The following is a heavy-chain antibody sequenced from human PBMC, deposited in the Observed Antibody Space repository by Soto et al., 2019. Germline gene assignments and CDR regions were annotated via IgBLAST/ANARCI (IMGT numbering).Heavy chain of an antibody. CDR1: GYTFTSYY. V-gene: IGHV1-46*01. CDR3: ARDTQQVVGANDLDGLDV. D-gene: IGHD1-26*01. J-gene: IGHJ6*02. CDR2: INPSGGST. Sequence: ASVKVSCKASGYTFTSYYMHWVRQAPGQGLEWMGIINPSGGSTSYAQKFQGRVTMTRDTSTSTVYMELSSLRSEDTAVYYCARDTQQVVGANDLDGLDVWGQGTTVTVSS.